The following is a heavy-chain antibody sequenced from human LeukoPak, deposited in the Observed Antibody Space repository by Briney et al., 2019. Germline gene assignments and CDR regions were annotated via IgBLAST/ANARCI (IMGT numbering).Heavy chain of an antibody. CDR1: GGSISSYY. J-gene: IGHJ4*02. V-gene: IGHV4-59*01. CDR3: AGWAYDSSGYRLDY. CDR2: ISYSGST. D-gene: IGHD3-22*01. Sequence: SETLSLTCAASGGSISSYYWTWIRQPPGKALEWIGYISYSGSTNYNPSLKSRVTVSVDTSNNQFSLNLSSVTAPDTARYYCAGWAYDSSGYRLDYWGQGTLVTVSS.